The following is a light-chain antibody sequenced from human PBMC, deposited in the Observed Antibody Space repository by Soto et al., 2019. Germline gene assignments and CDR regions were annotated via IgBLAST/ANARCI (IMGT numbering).Light chain of an antibody. J-gene: IGKJ3*01. CDR1: QSISSNR. Sequence: EIVLTQSPGTLSLSPGERATLYCRASQSISSNRFAWFQEKPGQAPSLLIYGVSSRGTSIPDRFSRSGSGTDFPLTISSLEPEEFGVYCCQQYDRSPITFGPGTKVDIK. V-gene: IGKV3-20*01. CDR2: GVS. CDR3: QQYDRSPIT.